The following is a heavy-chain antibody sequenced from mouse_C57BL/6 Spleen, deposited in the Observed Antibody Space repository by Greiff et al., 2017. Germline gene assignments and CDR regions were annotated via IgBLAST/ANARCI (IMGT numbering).Heavy chain of an antibody. CDR1: GYTFTDYN. D-gene: IGHD2-2*01. Sequence: VHLQQSGPELVKPGASVKMSCKASGYTFTDYNMHWVKQSHGKSLEWIGYINPNNGGTSYNQKFKGKATLTVNKSSSTAYMELRSLTSEDSAVYYCARGRMVTTWDYWGQGTLVTVSA. J-gene: IGHJ3*01. V-gene: IGHV1-22*01. CDR3: ARGRMVTTWDY. CDR2: INPNNGGT.